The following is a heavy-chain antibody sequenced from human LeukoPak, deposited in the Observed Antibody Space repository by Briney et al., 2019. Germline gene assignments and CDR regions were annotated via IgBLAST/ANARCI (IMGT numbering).Heavy chain of an antibody. J-gene: IGHJ4*02. V-gene: IGHV1-8*03. CDR2: MNPNSGNT. D-gene: IGHD3-3*01. CDR3: ARRTANYDFWSATTYWFDY. CDR1: GYTFTSYD. Sequence: ASVKVSCKASGYTFTSYDINWVRQATGQGLEWMGWMNPNSGNTGYAQKFQGRVTITRNTSISTAYMELSSLRSEDTAVYYCARRTANYDFWSATTYWFDYWGQGTLVTVSS.